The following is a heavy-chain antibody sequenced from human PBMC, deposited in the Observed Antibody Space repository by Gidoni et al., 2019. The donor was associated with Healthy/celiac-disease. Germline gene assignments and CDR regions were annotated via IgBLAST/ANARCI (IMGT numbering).Heavy chain of an antibody. V-gene: IGHV3-30-3*01. D-gene: IGHD6-6*01. J-gene: IGHJ4*02. CDR3: AREWDEDSSSPFDY. CDR1: GFTFSSYA. CDR2: ISYDGSNK. Sequence: QVQRVESGGGVVQPGRSLRLSCAASGFTFSSYAMHWVRQAPGKGLEWVAVISYDGSNKYYADSVKGRFTISRDNSKNTLYLQMNSLRAEDTAVYYCAREWDEDSSSPFDYWGQGTLVTVSS.